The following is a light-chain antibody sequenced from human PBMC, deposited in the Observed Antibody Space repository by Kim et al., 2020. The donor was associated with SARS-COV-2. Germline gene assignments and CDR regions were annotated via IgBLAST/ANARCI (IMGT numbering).Light chain of an antibody. J-gene: IGLJ3*02. V-gene: IGLV3-19*01. CDR2: EKN. CDR3: NSRESGVNHVV. CDR1: SLRSYY. Sequence: ALGQTVRITCQGDSLRSYYASWYQQKPGQAPVLVIYEKNNRPSGIPDRFSGSSSGNTASLTITGAQAEDEADYYSNSRESGVNHVVFGGGTKLTVL.